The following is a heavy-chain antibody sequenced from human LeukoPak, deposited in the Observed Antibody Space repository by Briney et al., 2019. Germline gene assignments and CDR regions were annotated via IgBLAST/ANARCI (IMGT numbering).Heavy chain of an antibody. CDR2: IYTSGST. Sequence: SETLSLTCTVSGGSISSYYWSWIRQPPGKGLEWIGRIYTSGSTNYNPSLKSRVTMSVDTSKNQFSLKLSSVTAADTAVYYCASEGYDFWSGYYSHSNWFDPWGQGTLVTVSS. CDR1: GGSISSYY. V-gene: IGHV4-4*07. J-gene: IGHJ5*02. CDR3: ASEGYDFWSGYYSHSNWFDP. D-gene: IGHD3-3*01.